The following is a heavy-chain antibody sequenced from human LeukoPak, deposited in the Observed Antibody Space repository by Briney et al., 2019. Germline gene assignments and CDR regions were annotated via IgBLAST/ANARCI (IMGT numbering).Heavy chain of an antibody. D-gene: IGHD4-17*01. Sequence: GGSLRLSCAASGFTVSSNYMSWVRQAPGKGLEWVSVTYSGGSTYYADSVKGRFTISRDNSKNTLYLQMNSLRAEDTAVYYCARDWADGDYYAFDIWGQGTMVTVSS. J-gene: IGHJ3*02. CDR2: TYSGGST. CDR1: GFTVSSNY. CDR3: ARDWADGDYYAFDI. V-gene: IGHV3-53*01.